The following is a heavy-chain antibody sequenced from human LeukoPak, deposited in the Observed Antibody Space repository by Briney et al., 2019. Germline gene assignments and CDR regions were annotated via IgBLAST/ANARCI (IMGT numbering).Heavy chain of an antibody. J-gene: IGHJ6*03. D-gene: IGHD2-2*01. CDR3: ASCSTRDYCMDV. CDR2: IIPIFGTA. CDR1: GGTFSSYA. V-gene: IGHV1-69*05. Sequence: SVKVSCKASGGTFSSYAISWVRQAPGQGLEWMGGIIPIFGTANYAQKFQGRVTITTDESTSTAYMELSSLRSEDTAVYYCASCSTRDYCMDVWGKGTTVTVSS.